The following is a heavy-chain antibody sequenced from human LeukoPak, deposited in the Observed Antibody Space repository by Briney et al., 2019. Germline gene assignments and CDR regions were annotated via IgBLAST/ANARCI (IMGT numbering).Heavy chain of an antibody. CDR3: ARGIAARSPLYYMDV. CDR2: MNPNSGNT. D-gene: IGHD6-6*01. V-gene: IGHV1-8*01. CDR1: GYTFTSYD. Sequence: ASVKVSCKASGYTFTSYDINWVRQATGQGLEWMGWMNPNSGNTGYAQKFQGRVTMTRNTSISTAYMELSSLRSEDTAVYYCARGIAARSPLYYMDVWGKGTTVTVSS. J-gene: IGHJ6*03.